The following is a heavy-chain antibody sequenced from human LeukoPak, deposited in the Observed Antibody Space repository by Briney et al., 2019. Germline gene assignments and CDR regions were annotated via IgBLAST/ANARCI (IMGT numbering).Heavy chain of an antibody. V-gene: IGHV3-7*01. D-gene: IGHD3-22*01. J-gene: IGHJ6*02. CDR3: ARDPYDSSGYYFLGYYYGMDV. Sequence: GGSLRLSCAASGFTFSSYWMSWVRQAPGKGLEWVANIKQDGSEKYYVDSVKGRFTISRDNAKNSLYLQMNSLRAEDTAVYYCARDPYDSSGYYFLGYYYGMDVWGQGPTVTVSS. CDR1: GFTFSSYW. CDR2: IKQDGSEK.